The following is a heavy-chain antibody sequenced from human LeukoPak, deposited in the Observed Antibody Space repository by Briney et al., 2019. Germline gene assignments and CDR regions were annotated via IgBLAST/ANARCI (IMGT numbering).Heavy chain of an antibody. J-gene: IGHJ4*02. CDR1: GFTFSSYA. CDR2: ISYDGSNK. V-gene: IGHV3-30-3*01. CDR3: ARVSGYDFWSGYLDY. Sequence: QSGGSLRLSCAASGFTFSSYAMHWVRQAPGKGLEWVAVISYDGSNKYYADSVKGRFTISRDNSKNTLYLQMNSLRAEDTAVYYCARVSGYDFWSGYLDYWGQGTLVTVSS. D-gene: IGHD3-3*01.